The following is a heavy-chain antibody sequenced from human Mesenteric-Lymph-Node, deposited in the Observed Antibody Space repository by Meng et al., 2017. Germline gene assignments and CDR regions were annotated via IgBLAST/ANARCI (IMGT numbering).Heavy chain of an antibody. CDR1: GYTFTSYD. Sequence: VQLVQAGAEVKKPGASLKVSCKASGYTFTSYDITWVRQGTGQGLEWMGWMNPNRGTTGYAQKFQGRVTMTRNISKSTAYMDLSSLRSEDTVVYYCATGVADFEYWGQGTLVTVSS. J-gene: IGHJ4*02. CDR2: MNPNRGTT. V-gene: IGHV1-8*01. CDR3: ATGVADFEY. D-gene: IGHD6-19*01.